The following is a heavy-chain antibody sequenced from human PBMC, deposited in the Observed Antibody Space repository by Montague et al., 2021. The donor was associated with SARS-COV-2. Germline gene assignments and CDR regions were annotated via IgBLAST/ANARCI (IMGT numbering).Heavy chain of an antibody. V-gene: IGHV3-53*01. J-gene: IGHJ6*02. D-gene: IGHD5-12*01. Sequence: SLRLSCAASVFTVTSNYMSWVRQAPGKGLEWVSVIYDGGSTYYAXSVKGRFTISRDNSKNTLYLQMNSLRAEDTAVYYCARGGGLRNYGMDAWGQGTTVTVSS. CDR2: IYDGGST. CDR1: VFTVTSNY. CDR3: ARGGGLRNYGMDA.